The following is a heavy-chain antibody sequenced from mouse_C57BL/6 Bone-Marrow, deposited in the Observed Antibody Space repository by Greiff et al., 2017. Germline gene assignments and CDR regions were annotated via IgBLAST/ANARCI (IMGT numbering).Heavy chain of an antibody. D-gene: IGHD1-1*01. J-gene: IGHJ2*01. CDR2: ILPGSGST. CDR1: GYTFTGYW. V-gene: IGHV1-9*01. Sequence: QVQLQQSGAELMKPGASVKLSCKATGYTFTGYWIEWVKQRPGHGLEWIGEILPGSGSTNYTEKFKGKATFTADTSSNTAYMQLSSLTTEDSAIHYCARRYYGSSQVPYFDDWGQGTTLTGSS. CDR3: ARRYYGSSQVPYFDD.